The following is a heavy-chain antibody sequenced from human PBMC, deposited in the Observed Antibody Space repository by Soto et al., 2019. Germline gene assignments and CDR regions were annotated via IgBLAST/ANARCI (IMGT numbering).Heavy chain of an antibody. V-gene: IGHV5-51*01. CDR1: GYVFIVHW. Sequence: GESLKISCKGSGYVFIVHWVSWLRQMPGKGLEWVGIIYPGNSNTMYSPSFQGQVTISADTALSTTYLQWDTLKPSDTAIYFCASDSHCDRGPSPLGGFDMWGQGTMVTVSS. J-gene: IGHJ3*02. CDR3: ASDSHCDRGPSPLGGFDM. CDR2: IYPGNSNT. D-gene: IGHD2-21*01.